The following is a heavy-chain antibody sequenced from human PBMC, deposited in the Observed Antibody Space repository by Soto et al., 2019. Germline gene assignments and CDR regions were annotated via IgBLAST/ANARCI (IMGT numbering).Heavy chain of an antibody. CDR2: INHSGST. CDR3: ATRITMVRGAYGPRGCWFDP. J-gene: IGHJ5*02. D-gene: IGHD3-10*01. CDR1: GGSFSGYY. Sequence: QVQLQQWGAGLLKPSETLSLTCAVYGGSFSGYYWSWIRQPPGKGLEWIGEINHSGSTNYNPSLKSRVTISVATSTNQFSLKLSSVTAADTAVYYCATRITMVRGAYGPRGCWFDPWGQGTLVTVSS. V-gene: IGHV4-34*01.